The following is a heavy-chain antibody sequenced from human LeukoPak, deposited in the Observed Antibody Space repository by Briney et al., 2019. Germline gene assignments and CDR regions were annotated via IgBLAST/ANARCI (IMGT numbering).Heavy chain of an antibody. V-gene: IGHV4-4*02. CDR1: GASISNSNW. CDR2: IYHSGNT. D-gene: IGHD6-13*01. Sequence: PSETLSLACSVSGASISNSNWWIWVRQPPGKGLEWIGEIYHSGNTNYNLSLKSRVTISVDKSKNQLFLILNSVTAADTAIYYCARDQTDLTLKPPAIGWFDSWGQGSPAPPGIGWFDSWGQGIPVTVSS. CDR3: ARDQTDLTLKPPAIGWFDSWGQGSPAPPGIGWFDS. J-gene: IGHJ5*01.